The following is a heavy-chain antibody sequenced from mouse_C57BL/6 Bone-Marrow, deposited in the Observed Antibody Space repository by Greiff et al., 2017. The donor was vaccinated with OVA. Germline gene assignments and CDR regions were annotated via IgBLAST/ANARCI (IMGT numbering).Heavy chain of an antibody. CDR3: ARGRTPYFDV. J-gene: IGHJ1*03. CDR2: IYPRSGNT. Sequence: VQLQESGAELARPGASVKLSCKASGYTFTSYGISWVKQRTGQGLEWIGEIYPRSGNTYYNEKFKGKATLTADKSSSTAYMELRSLTSEDSAVDFCARGRTPYFDVWGTGTTVTVSS. CDR1: GYTFTSYG. V-gene: IGHV1-81*01. D-gene: IGHD1-1*01.